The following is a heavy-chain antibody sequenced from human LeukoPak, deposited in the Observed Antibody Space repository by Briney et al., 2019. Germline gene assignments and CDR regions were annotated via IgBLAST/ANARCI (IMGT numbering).Heavy chain of an antibody. CDR3: ARDRCSGGSCKYYFDY. CDR2: ISSSSSYI. Sequence: GGSLRLSCAASGFTFSSYSMNWVRQAPGKGLEWASSISSSSSYIYYADSVKGRFTISRDNAKNSLYLQMNSLRAEDTAVYYCARDRCSGGSCKYYFDYWGQGTLVTVSS. V-gene: IGHV3-21*01. CDR1: GFTFSSYS. J-gene: IGHJ4*02. D-gene: IGHD2-15*01.